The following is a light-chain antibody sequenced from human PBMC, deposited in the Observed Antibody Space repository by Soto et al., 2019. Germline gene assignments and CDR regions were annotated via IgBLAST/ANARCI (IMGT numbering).Light chain of an antibody. V-gene: IGKV3-20*01. CDR3: QQYGTSPPYT. J-gene: IGKJ2*01. CDR1: QSASSSY. Sequence: EIVLTQSPGTLSLSPGKRATLSCRASQSASSSYLGWYQQKPGQAPRLLIYGASSRATGIPDRFSGSGSGTDFTLTISRLEPEDFAVYYCQQYGTSPPYTFGQGTKVEIK. CDR2: GAS.